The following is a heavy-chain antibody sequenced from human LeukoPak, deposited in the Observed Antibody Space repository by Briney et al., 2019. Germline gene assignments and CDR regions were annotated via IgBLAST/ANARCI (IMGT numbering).Heavy chain of an antibody. CDR2: ISYDERNK. CDR1: GFTLTTYN. D-gene: IGHD2-21*02. Sequence: PGGSLRLSCAASGFTLTTYNMHWVRQAPGKGLEWVAIISYDERNKYYADSVKGRFTISRDNSKNTLYLQMSSLRPEDTAVYYCARGDRADTMYYYFMDVWGKGTTVTVSS. V-gene: IGHV3-30*15. J-gene: IGHJ6*03. CDR3: ARGDRADTMYYYFMDV.